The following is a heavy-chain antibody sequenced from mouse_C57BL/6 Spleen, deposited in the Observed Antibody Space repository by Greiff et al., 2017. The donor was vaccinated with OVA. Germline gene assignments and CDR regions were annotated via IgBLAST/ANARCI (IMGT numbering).Heavy chain of an antibody. D-gene: IGHD2-4*01. CDR1: GYTFTDYY. Sequence: VQLQQSGPELVKPGASVKISCKASGYTFTDYYMNWVKQSHGKSLEWIGDINPNNGGTSYNQKFKGKATLTVDKSSSTAYMELRSLTSEDSAVYYCATFYYDYDEWYFDVWGTGTTVTVSS. CDR2: INPNNGGT. V-gene: IGHV1-26*01. J-gene: IGHJ1*03. CDR3: ATFYYDYDEWYFDV.